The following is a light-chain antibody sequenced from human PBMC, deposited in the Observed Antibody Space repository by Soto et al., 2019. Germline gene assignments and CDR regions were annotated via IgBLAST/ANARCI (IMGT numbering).Light chain of an antibody. J-gene: IGLJ1*01. CDR3: ATWDDSLNANV. CDR2: RNS. Sequence: QSVLTQSPSTSGTPGQRVTISCSGSDSNIGSNHVHWYQHLTGTAPKLLIYRNSQRRSGVPDRFSGSKSGTSASLAISGLRSEDEADYYCATWDDSLNANVFGTGTKLTVL. CDR1: DSNIGSNH. V-gene: IGLV1-47*01.